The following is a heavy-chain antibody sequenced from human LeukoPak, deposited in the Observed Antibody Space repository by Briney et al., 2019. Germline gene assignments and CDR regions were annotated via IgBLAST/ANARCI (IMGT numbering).Heavy chain of an antibody. D-gene: IGHD4-17*01. V-gene: IGHV4-34*09. CDR1: GGSFSGYY. J-gene: IGHJ4*02. CDR2: INHSGST. CDR3: ARGASTVTTFFDS. Sequence: SETLSLTCAVYGGSFSGYYWSWIRQPPGKGLEWIGEINHSGSTYYNPSLKSRLIISVDTSKNRFSLRLSSVTAADTAVYYCARGASTVTTFFDSWGQGTLVTVSS.